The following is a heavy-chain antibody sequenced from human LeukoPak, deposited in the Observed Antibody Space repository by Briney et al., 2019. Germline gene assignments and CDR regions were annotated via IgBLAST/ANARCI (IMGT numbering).Heavy chain of an antibody. CDR1: GGSISTTHR. Sequence: PSGTLSLTCAVSGGSISTTHRWSWVRQPPGKGLEYIGEIYHSGSTNYSPSLKSRVTISVDKSKNQFSLNLKSVTAADTAVYYCARGIHDYDSSGYYYTDWGQGTLVTVSS. V-gene: IGHV4-4*02. J-gene: IGHJ4*02. CDR2: IYHSGST. D-gene: IGHD3-22*01. CDR3: ARGIHDYDSSGYYYTD.